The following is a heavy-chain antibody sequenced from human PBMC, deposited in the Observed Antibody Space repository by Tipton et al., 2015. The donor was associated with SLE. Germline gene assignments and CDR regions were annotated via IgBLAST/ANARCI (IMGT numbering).Heavy chain of an antibody. CDR3: ARGYYYDSSGFDY. J-gene: IGHJ4*02. D-gene: IGHD3-22*01. CDR1: GGSISSHY. Sequence: TLSLTCTVSGGSISSHYWSWIRQPPGKGLEWIGYIYYSGSTYYNPSLKSRVTISVDTSKNQFSLKLSSVTAADTAVYYCARGYYYDSSGFDYWGQGTLVTVSS. V-gene: IGHV4-59*11. CDR2: IYYSGST.